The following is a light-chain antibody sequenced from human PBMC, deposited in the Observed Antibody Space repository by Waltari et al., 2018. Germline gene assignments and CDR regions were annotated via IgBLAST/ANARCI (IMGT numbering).Light chain of an antibody. J-gene: IGLJ3*02. V-gene: IGLV2-14*01. Sequence: QSALTQPASVSGSPGQSITISCTGTSSDVGGYNYVSWYQRHPGQAPQLLIYEVTNRPSGVSNRFSGFKSANTASLTISGLQAEDEADYYCSSYTTSSTLVFGGGTKLTVL. CDR1: SSDVGGYNY. CDR3: SSYTTSSTLV. CDR2: EVT.